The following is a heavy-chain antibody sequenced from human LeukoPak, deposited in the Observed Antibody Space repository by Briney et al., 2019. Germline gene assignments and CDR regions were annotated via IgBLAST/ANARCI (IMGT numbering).Heavy chain of an antibody. CDR1: GFTFSSYA. V-gene: IGHV3-23*01. CDR2: ISGSGGST. Sequence: PGGSLRLSCAASGFTFSSYAMSWVRQAPGKGLEWVSAISGSGGSTYYADSVKGRFTISRDNSKNTLYLQMNSLRAEDTAVYYCARDWGIAAAPMYYYGMDVWGQGTTVTVSS. CDR3: ARDWGIAAAPMYYYGMDV. D-gene: IGHD6-13*01. J-gene: IGHJ6*02.